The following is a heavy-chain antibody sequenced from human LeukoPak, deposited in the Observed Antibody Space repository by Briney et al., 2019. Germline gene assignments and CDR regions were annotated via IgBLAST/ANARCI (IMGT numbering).Heavy chain of an antibody. CDR1: GGSVSSGSYY. CDR3: ARGGSVRGVISLGGLDY. D-gene: IGHD3-10*01. V-gene: IGHV4-61*01. Sequence: SETLSLTCTVSGGSVSSGSYYWSWIRQPPGTGLEWIGYIYYSGSTNYNPSLKSRVTISVDTSKNQFSLKLSSVTAADTAVYYCARGGSVRGVISLGGLDYWGQGTLVTVSS. CDR2: IYYSGST. J-gene: IGHJ4*02.